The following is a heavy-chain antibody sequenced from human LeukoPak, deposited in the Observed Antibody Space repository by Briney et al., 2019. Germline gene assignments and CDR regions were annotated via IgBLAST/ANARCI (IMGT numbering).Heavy chain of an antibody. Sequence: ASVKVSCKASGYTFTSYAMHWVRQAPGQRLEWMGWINAGNGNTKYSQKFQGRVTITRDTSASTAYMELSSLRSEDTAVYYCARAAAFSGSGWYYDFDYWGQGTLVTVSP. CDR1: GYTFTSYA. J-gene: IGHJ4*02. V-gene: IGHV1-3*01. CDR3: ARAAAFSGSGWYYDFDY. CDR2: INAGNGNT. D-gene: IGHD6-19*01.